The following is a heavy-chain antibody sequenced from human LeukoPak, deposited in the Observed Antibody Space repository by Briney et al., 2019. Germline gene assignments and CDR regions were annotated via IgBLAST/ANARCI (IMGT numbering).Heavy chain of an antibody. CDR1: GYSFTSYW. CDR2: IYSDDSDT. J-gene: IGHJ4*02. V-gene: IGHV5-51*01. D-gene: IGHD4-17*01. Sequence: GESLKISCTGSGYSFTSYWIGWVRQTPGKGLEWVGIIYSDDSDTRFSPSFQGQVTISADKSISTAYLQWSSLKASDTAMYYCARRWTNYGGRYDYWGQGTLVTVSS. CDR3: ARRWTNYGGRYDY.